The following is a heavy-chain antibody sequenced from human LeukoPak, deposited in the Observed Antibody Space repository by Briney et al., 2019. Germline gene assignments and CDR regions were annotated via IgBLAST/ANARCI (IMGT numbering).Heavy chain of an antibody. D-gene: IGHD6-13*01. CDR1: GFTFSSYS. V-gene: IGHV3-23*01. J-gene: IGHJ5*02. Sequence: GGSLRLSCAASGFTFSSYSMSWVRQAPGKGLEWVSSISGSGGTTYYADSVRGRFIISRDNTKNTLYLQINSLRAEDTAVYYCAKRLWSSSWSSENWFDPWGQGTLVTVSS. CDR2: ISGSGGTT. CDR3: AKRLWSSSWSSENWFDP.